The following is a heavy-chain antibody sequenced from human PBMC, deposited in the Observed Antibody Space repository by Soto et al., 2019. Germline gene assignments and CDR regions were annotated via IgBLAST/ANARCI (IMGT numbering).Heavy chain of an antibody. V-gene: IGHV3-7*05. D-gene: IGHD2-15*01. CDR2: INQNGSER. Sequence: EVQLVESGGGLVQPGGSLRLSCAATGFMFSSYWMTWVRQAPGKGLEWVANINQNGSERYYVDSVEGRFTISRDNAKNAVFLQMNNLRVEDTAMYYCAADTLDFWGQGTLVTVSS. CDR3: AADTLDF. J-gene: IGHJ4*02. CDR1: GFMFSSYW.